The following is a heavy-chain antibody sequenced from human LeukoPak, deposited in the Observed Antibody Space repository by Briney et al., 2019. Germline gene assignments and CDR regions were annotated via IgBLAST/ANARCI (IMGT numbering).Heavy chain of an antibody. CDR3: AKEPNMYYYGSGSYHFDY. Sequence: PGGSLRLSCAASGFTFSSYAMSWVRQAPGKGLEWVSAISGTGGSTYYADSVKGRFTISRDNSKNTLYLQMSSLRAEDTALYYCAKEPNMYYYGSGSYHFDYWGQGTLVTVSS. D-gene: IGHD3-10*01. CDR1: GFTFSSYA. CDR2: ISGTGGST. V-gene: IGHV3-23*01. J-gene: IGHJ4*02.